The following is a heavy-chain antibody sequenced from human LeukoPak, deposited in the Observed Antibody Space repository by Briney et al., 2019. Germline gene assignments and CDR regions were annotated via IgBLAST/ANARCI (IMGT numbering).Heavy chain of an antibody. Sequence: PGGSLRLSCAASGFTFNNYAMNWVRQAPGKGLEWVSVISGSGGTTYYADSVKGRFTISRDRSKNTLYLQMNSLRAEDTAVYYCAKVSGGGLYYDGMDVWGQGTTVTVSS. V-gene: IGHV3-23*01. CDR3: AKVSGGGLYYDGMDV. CDR2: ISGSGGTT. CDR1: GFTFNNYA. D-gene: IGHD1-14*01. J-gene: IGHJ6*02.